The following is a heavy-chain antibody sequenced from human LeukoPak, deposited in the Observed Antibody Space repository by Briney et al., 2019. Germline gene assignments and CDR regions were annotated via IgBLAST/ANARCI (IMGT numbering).Heavy chain of an antibody. CDR2: IKQDGSEK. CDR3: ARTAYCGGDCYNFDY. D-gene: IGHD2-21*02. Sequence: GGSLRLSCAASGLTFSSYWMSWVRQAPGKGLEWVANIKQDGSEKYYVDSVRGRFTISRDNAKNPLYLQMNSLRAEDTAGYYCARTAYCGGDCYNFDYWGQGTLVTVSS. CDR1: GLTFSSYW. J-gene: IGHJ4*02. V-gene: IGHV3-7*01.